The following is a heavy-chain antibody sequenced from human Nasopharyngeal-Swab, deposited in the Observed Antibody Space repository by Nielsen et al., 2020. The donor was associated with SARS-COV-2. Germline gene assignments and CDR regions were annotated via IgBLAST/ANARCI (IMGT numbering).Heavy chain of an antibody. CDR3: ARSLYYRYGMDV. J-gene: IGHJ6*02. D-gene: IGHD3-16*01. V-gene: IGHV3-30*04. CDR2: ISYDGSNK. Sequence: LSLTCAASGFTFSSYAMHWVRQAPGKGLEWVAVISYDGSNKYYADSVKGRFTISRDNSKNTLYLQMNSLRAEDTAVYYCARSLYYRYGMDVWGQGTTVTVSS. CDR1: GFTFSSYA.